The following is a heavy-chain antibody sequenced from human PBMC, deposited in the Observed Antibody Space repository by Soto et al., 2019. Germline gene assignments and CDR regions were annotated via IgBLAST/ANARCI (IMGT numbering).Heavy chain of an antibody. V-gene: IGHV4-39*01. CDR3: ARRWGYCSGGSCYDGWFDP. CDR2: IYYSGST. Sequence: SDTLSLTCTVSGGSISSSSYYWCWIRHPPGKGLEWIGSIYYSGSTYYNPSLKSRVTISVDTSKNQFSLKLSSVTAADTAVYYCARRWGYCSGGSCYDGWFDPWGQGTLVTVSS. D-gene: IGHD2-15*01. J-gene: IGHJ5*02. CDR1: GGSISSSSYY.